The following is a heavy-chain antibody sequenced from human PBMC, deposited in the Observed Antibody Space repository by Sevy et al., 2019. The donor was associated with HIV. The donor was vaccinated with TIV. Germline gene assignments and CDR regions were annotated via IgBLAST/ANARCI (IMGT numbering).Heavy chain of an antibody. Sequence: GGSLRLSCAGSGFSFGTYSMHWVRQAPGKGLEWVAVIWYDGTKQYYADSVKGRVTISRDNSKNTMYLHMNALRAEDTAVYYCASVPDNEISLENVLRSFEWVFRGKSFDYWGQGTLVTVSS. CDR3: ASVPDNEISLENVLRSFEWVFRGKSFDY. D-gene: IGHD3-3*01. V-gene: IGHV3-30*04. CDR1: GFSFGTYS. J-gene: IGHJ4*02. CDR2: IWYDGTKQ.